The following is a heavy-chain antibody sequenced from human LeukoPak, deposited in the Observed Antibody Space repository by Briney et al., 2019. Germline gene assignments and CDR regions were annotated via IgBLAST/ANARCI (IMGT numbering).Heavy chain of an antibody. CDR3: AKDLGSGWYISPDY. Sequence: GGSLRLSCAASGFTFSSYGMHWVRQAPGKGLEWVAVISYDGSNKYYADSVKGRFTISRVNSKNTLYLQMNSLRAEDTAVYYCAKDLGSGWYISPDYWGQGTLVTVSS. D-gene: IGHD6-19*01. V-gene: IGHV3-30*18. CDR2: ISYDGSNK. CDR1: GFTFSSYG. J-gene: IGHJ4*02.